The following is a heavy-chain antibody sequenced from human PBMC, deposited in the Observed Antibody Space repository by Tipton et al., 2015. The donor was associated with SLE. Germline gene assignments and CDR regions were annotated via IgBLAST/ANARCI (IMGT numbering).Heavy chain of an antibody. J-gene: IGHJ6*03. CDR2: INHSGST. V-gene: IGHV4-34*01. CDR1: GGSFSGYY. Sequence: TLSLTCAVYGGSFSGYYWSWIRQPPGKGLEWIGEINHSGSTNYNPSLESRVTISVDTPKNQFSLKLSSVTAADTAVYYCARQGPLWYYYYYMDVWGKGTTVTVSS. D-gene: IGHD3-10*01. CDR3: ARQGPLWYYYYYMDV.